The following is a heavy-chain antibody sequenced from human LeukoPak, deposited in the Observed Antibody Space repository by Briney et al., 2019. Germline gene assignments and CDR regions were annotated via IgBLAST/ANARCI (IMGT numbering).Heavy chain of an antibody. Sequence: ASVKVSCKVSGYTLTKLSMNWVRQAPGKGLEWMGGFDPEDGETIYAQKFQGRVTMTKDTSTDTAYMELSSLRSEDTAVYYCARDSSHFRCLLSYWGPLTLVSASS. CDR2: FDPEDGET. CDR3: ARDSSHFRCLLSY. V-gene: IGHV1-24*01. J-gene: IGHJ1*01. CDR1: GYTLTKLS. D-gene: IGHD2/OR15-2a*01.